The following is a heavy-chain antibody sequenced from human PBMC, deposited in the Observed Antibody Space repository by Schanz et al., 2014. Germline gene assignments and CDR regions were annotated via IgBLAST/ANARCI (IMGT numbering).Heavy chain of an antibody. CDR3: ARKMKLGVYGGKGHDSLDI. CDR2: INTGVNT. CDR1: GFNFSDYA. V-gene: IGHV3-23*01. Sequence: EVQLLESGGGLVPPGGSLRLSCAASGFNFSDYAMCWVRQAPGKGLEWVSAINTGVNTYYADSVRGRFTMSRDNSKNTLYLQMNTLRAEDTAVYYCARKMKLGVYGGKGHDSLDIWGQGTMVTVSS. D-gene: IGHD4-17*01. J-gene: IGHJ3*02.